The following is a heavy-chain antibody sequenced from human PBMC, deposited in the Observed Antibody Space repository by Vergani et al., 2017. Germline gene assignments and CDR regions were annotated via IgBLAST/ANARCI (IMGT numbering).Heavy chain of an antibody. J-gene: IGHJ5*01. D-gene: IGHD3-10*01. CDR3: ARDRNYYSSGNWFDS. CDR2: IDYIGRT. V-gene: IGHV4-59*01. Sequence: QVQLQESGPGLVEPSETLSLTCTVSGGFISSFLWSGIRQPPGRGLEWIGYIDYIGRTNYNPSLKSRLIISVDMSKNQFSLRLNSVSAADTAVYFCARDRNYYSSGNWFDSWGQGTLVTVSS. CDR1: GGFISSFL.